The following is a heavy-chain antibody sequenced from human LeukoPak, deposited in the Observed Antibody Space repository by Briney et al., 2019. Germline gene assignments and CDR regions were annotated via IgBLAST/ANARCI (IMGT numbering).Heavy chain of an antibody. D-gene: IGHD6-19*01. CDR2: INTNTGNP. J-gene: IGHJ4*02. CDR1: GYTFTYYG. V-gene: IGHV7-4-1*02. CDR3: ARETYEWLVPDIDY. Sequence: ASVKVSCKASGYTFTYYGLNWVRQAPGQGLECLGGINTNTGNPTYAQGFTGRFVFSLDTSVSTAYLQISSLKAEDTAVYYCARETYEWLVPDIDYWGQGTLVTVSS.